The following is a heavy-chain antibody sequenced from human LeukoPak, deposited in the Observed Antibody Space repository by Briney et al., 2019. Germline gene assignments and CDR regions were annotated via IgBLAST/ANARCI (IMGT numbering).Heavy chain of an antibody. D-gene: IGHD2-2*01. Sequence: ASVRVSCKASGRTNNRFGVTWVRQAPGQGLEWIGWISSDNGIPRYADKFQGRVTISADTSTTTAYMEMRSLRYDDTAVYFCATVAKGRFFFYHMDVWGKGTTVTVSS. CDR3: ATVAKGRFFFYHMDV. J-gene: IGHJ6*04. CDR2: ISSDNGIP. CDR1: GRTNNRFG. V-gene: IGHV1-18*01.